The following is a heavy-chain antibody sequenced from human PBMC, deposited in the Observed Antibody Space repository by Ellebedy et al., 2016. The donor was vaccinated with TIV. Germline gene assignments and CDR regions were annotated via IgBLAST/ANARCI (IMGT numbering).Heavy chain of an antibody. J-gene: IGHJ6*02. CDR3: ARDHPIIEIFYYNGMDV. CDR1: GFTFSSYW. D-gene: IGHD5-24*01. Sequence: GESLKISCAASGFTFSSYWMSWVRQAPGKGLEWVANIKQDGSEKYYVDSVKGRFTISRDNAKNSLYLQMNSLRAEDTAVYYCARDHPIIEIFYYNGMDVWGQGTTVTVSS. V-gene: IGHV3-7*01. CDR2: IKQDGSEK.